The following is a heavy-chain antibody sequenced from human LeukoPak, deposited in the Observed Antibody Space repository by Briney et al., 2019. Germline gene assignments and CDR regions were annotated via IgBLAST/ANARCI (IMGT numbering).Heavy chain of an antibody. CDR2: ISSSGSTI. CDR3: ATGSSCSGGSCFSYYYYGMDV. D-gene: IGHD2-15*01. V-gene: IGHV3-48*03. Sequence: PGGSLRLSCEASGFTFSAYAMTWVRQAPGKGLEWVSYISSSGSTIYYADSVKGRFTISRDNAKNSLYLQMNSLRAEDTAVYYCATGSSCSGGSCFSYYYYGMDVWGQGTTVTVS. CDR1: GFTFSAYA. J-gene: IGHJ6*02.